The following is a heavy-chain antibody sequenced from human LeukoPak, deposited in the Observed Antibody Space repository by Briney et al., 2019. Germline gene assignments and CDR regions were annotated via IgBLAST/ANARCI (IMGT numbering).Heavy chain of an antibody. J-gene: IGHJ5*02. D-gene: IGHD4-17*01. CDR1: GFTFSNNA. CDR3: ATDPTETTRWFDP. CDR2: INNSGSKT. Sequence: GGSPRLSCAASGFTFSNNAMSWVRQAPGKGLEWVSGINNSGSKTYYADSVRGRFTMSRDNSKNTLYLQMNSLRVEDTAVYYCATDPTETTRWFDPWGQGTLVTVSS. V-gene: IGHV3-23*01.